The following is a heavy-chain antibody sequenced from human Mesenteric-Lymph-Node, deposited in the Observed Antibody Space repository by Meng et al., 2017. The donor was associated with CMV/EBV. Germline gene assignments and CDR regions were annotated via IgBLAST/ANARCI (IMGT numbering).Heavy chain of an antibody. D-gene: IGHD1-14*01. CDR2: INQDGSEK. V-gene: IGHV3-7*01. CDR1: VLTFSSHR. J-gene: IGHJ4*02. CDR3: AKPVDY. Sequence: GESLNISCAASVLTFSSHRMSWVRQAPGKGLEWVANINQDGSEKYYVVSVNGRFTISRDNANNSLYLQMISLIAEDTAVYYCAKPVDYWGQGTLVTVSS.